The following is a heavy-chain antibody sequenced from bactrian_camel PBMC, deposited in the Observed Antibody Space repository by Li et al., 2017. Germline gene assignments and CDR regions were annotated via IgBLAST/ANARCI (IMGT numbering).Heavy chain of an antibody. CDR2: FATDGTR. Sequence: HVQLVESGGGSVEAGGTLRLSCAASGDTYCMAWFRQATGKEREVVVTFATDGTRTYSDSVKGRFAVSKDPVNNFVWLQMNDLKPDDSGMYFCAASGAVGDCSPDGFRYWGQGTQVTVS. CDR1: GDTYC. J-gene: IGHJ4*01. CDR3: AASGAVGDCSPDGFRY. D-gene: IGHD3*01. V-gene: IGHV3S53*01.